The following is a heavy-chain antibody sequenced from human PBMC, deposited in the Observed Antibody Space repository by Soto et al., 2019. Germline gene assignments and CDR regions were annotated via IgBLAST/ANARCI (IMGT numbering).Heavy chain of an antibody. CDR2: IIPLVGIT. D-gene: IGHD1-20*01. V-gene: IGHV1-69*01. J-gene: IGHJ1*01. CDR3: ARDPRSITGTTSSEDFQH. Sequence: QAQLMQSGAEVKKPGSSVKVSCKASGGTFSGYAINWVRQAPGQGLEWMGGIIPLVGITDYGQTFQGRITIAEDESTGTAYMDLRGLRSEDTAVYYCARDPRSITGTTSSEDFQHWGQGTLVSVSS. CDR1: GGTFSGYA.